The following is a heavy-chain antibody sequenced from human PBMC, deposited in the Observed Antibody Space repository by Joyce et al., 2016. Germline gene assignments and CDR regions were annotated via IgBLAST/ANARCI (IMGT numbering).Heavy chain of an antibody. CDR1: GDSFTTGGYA. V-gene: IGHV4-30-2*01. J-gene: IGHJ4*02. CDR2: MYHRGNN. D-gene: IGHD3-10*01. CDR3: ARAPRGPGYFDS. Sequence: QLLLQESGPGLVKTSQTLSLTCAVSGDSFTTGGYAWNWIRQPPGKGLEWIGDMYHRGNNHFTPSLQSRVTISLDRSKAQFSLKLSSVTAADTAVYYCARAPRGPGYFDSWGQGTLVTVSS.